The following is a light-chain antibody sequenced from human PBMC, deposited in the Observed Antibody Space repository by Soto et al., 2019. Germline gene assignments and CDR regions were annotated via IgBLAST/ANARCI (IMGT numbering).Light chain of an antibody. V-gene: IGKV3-20*01. Sequence: ENVLTQSPGTLSLSPGERATLSCRASQSVRNSYLAWYQQKAGQAPRLLIHDASSRATGIPDRFSGSGSGTDFTLTISRVEPEDFAVYYCQQYASSPRTFGQGTKLEIK. CDR2: DAS. J-gene: IGKJ1*01. CDR1: QSVRNSY. CDR3: QQYASSPRT.